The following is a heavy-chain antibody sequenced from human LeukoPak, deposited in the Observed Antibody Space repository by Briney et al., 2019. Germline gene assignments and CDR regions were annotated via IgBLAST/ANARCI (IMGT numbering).Heavy chain of an antibody. V-gene: IGHV3-23*01. CDR2: VSGSGSST. CDR1: GFTFSSYA. J-gene: IGHJ1*01. Sequence: GGSLRLSCAASGFTFSSYAMAWVRQALGKGLEWVSAVSGSGSSTYYADSVKGRFTISRDNSKNTLYLEMNSLRVEDTAVYYCAGAGIAVAGNAEYFQHWGQGTLVTVSS. D-gene: IGHD6-19*01. CDR3: AGAGIAVAGNAEYFQH.